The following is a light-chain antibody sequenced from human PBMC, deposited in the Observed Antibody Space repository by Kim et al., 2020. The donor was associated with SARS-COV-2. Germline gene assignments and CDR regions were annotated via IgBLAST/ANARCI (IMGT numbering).Light chain of an antibody. CDR2: DVT. CDR3: SAYTGTSTL. V-gene: IGLV2-14*03. CDR1: SSDIGGYNY. Sequence: PGQSITISCTGTSSDIGGYNYVSWYQQHPGKAPNLIIYDVTNRPSGVSDRFSGSKSGNTASLTISGLQAEDEADYYCSAYTGTSTLFGGGTQLTVL. J-gene: IGLJ2*01.